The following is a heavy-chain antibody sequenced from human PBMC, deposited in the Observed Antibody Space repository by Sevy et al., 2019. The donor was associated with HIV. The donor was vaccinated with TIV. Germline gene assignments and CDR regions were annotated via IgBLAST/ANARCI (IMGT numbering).Heavy chain of an antibody. V-gene: IGHV3-23*01. CDR2: LSGNGGST. Sequence: GGSLRLSCAASGFTFSSYAMSWVRQAPGKGLEWVSGLSGNGGSTNYADSVKGRFALSRDNSKNTFYLQMNNLRAEDTAIYFCAKDRIWELGDAFDIWGQGTMVTVSS. D-gene: IGHD1-7*01. J-gene: IGHJ3*02. CDR1: GFTFSSYA. CDR3: AKDRIWELGDAFDI.